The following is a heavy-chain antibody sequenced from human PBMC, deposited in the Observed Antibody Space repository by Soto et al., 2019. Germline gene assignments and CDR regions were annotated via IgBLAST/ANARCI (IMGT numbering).Heavy chain of an antibody. CDR1: GGTFSSYA. CDR3: AREWVVRGVIRTRWFDP. Sequence: QVQLGQSGAAVKKPWSSVKVSCKAYGGTFSSYAIRWVRQAPGQGLEWMGGSIPICGTANYAQKFHGRVTITADESTSTAYMELSSLRSEDTAVYDCAREWVVRGVIRTRWFDPWGQGTLVTVSS. J-gene: IGHJ5*02. D-gene: IGHD3-10*01. V-gene: IGHV1-69*01. CDR2: SIPICGTA.